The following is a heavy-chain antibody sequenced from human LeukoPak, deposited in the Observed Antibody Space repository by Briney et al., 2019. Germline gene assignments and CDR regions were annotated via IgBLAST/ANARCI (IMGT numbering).Heavy chain of an antibody. V-gene: IGHV3-30*04. J-gene: IGHJ4*02. CDR3: ARGGYSYGWINYYFDY. D-gene: IGHD5-18*01. CDR1: GFTFSIYA. CDR2: TPYEGSNQ. Sequence: GGSLRLSCAPSGFTFSIYAMHWVRQAPGKGLEWVAVTPYEGSNQYYADSVKGRFTITRDNAKNTIDLQMNSLRAEDTAVYYCARGGYSYGWINYYFDYWGQGTLVTVSS.